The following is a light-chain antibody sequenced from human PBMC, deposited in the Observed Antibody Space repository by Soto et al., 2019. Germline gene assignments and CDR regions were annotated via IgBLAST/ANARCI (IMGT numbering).Light chain of an antibody. J-gene: IGLJ1*01. CDR3: LSYAGSYNFV. CDR1: SIDVGNFDL. CDR2: QVS. Sequence: QSALTQPPSVSGSPGQSVTISCTGTSIDVGNFDLVSWYQQPPGTAPKLLIYQVSNRPSGVPDRFSGSQSGNTASLTISGLQAEDEADYYCLSYAGSYNFVFGSGTKLTVL. V-gene: IGLV2-18*02.